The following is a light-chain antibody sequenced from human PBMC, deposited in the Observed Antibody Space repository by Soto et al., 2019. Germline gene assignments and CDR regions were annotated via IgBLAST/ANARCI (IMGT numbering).Light chain of an antibody. V-gene: IGKV3D-15*01. Sequence: ESVLMQSPGTLSLSPGERSTLSCMAIQSVSSNFLAWYQQKPGQAPRLLIYGASTRATGIPARFSGGGSGTEFTLTISSLQYEDFVVYYCQQYNSWHPITFGQGTRLEIK. CDR2: GAS. CDR1: QSVSSN. CDR3: QQYNSWHPIT. J-gene: IGKJ5*01.